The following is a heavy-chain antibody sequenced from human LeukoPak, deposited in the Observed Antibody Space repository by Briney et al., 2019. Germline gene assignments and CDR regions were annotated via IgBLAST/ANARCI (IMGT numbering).Heavy chain of an antibody. CDR1: GGSISSGGYS. J-gene: IGHJ4*02. CDR3: ARGGYSGYELFDY. D-gene: IGHD5-12*01. CDR2: IYHSGST. V-gene: IGHV4-30-2*01. Sequence: TSQTLSLTCAVSGGSISSGGYSWSWIRQPPGKGLEWIGYIYHSGSTYYNPSLKSRVTISVDRSENQFSLKLSSVTAADTAVYYCARGGYSGYELFDYWGQGTLVTVSS.